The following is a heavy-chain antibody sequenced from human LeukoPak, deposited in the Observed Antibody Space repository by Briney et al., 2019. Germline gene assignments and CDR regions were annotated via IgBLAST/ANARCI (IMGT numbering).Heavy chain of an antibody. D-gene: IGHD1-26*01. V-gene: IGHV5-51*01. CDR1: GSIFSIYW. Sequence: GASLQISCKGAGSIFSIYWIAWVRQLPGKGLEWLGIIYPGDSDTRYSPSFQGQVTVSVDNSINTAYLQWSSLKASDTAIYYCARRVGANDAFDFWGQGTMVNVFS. CDR3: ARRVGANDAFDF. CDR2: IYPGDSDT. J-gene: IGHJ3*01.